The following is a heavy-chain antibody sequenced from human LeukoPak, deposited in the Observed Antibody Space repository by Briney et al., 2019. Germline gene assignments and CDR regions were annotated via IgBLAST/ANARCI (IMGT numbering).Heavy chain of an antibody. CDR3: ARGQVYFDF. CDR1: GGSISSYY. V-gene: IGHV4-59*01. Sequence: PSETLSLTCTVSGGSISSYYWSWIRQPPGKGLEWIGYIYYSGYTNYNPSLKSRVTISLDTSRNKFSLKLSSVTAADTAVYYCARGQVYFDFWGQGTLVTVSS. CDR2: IYYSGYT. J-gene: IGHJ4*02.